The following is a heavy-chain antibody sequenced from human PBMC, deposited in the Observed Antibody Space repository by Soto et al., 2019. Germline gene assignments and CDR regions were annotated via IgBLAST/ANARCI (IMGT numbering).Heavy chain of an antibody. Sequence: EVQLVESGGGLVQPGGSLRLSCAASGFTFSSYSMNWVRQAPGKGLEWVSYISSSSSTIYYADSVKGRFTISRDNAKNSLYLQMNSLRDEDTAVYYCARDLPVAPRNPFGLFAYWGQGTLVTVSS. D-gene: IGHD6-19*01. CDR2: ISSSSSTI. V-gene: IGHV3-48*02. CDR3: ARDLPVAPRNPFGLFAY. CDR1: GFTFSSYS. J-gene: IGHJ4*02.